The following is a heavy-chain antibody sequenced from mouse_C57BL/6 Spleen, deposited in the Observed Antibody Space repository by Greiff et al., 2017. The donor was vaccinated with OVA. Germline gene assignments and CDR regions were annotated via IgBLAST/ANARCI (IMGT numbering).Heavy chain of an antibody. Sequence: LQESGAELAKPGASVKLSCKASGYTFTSYWMHWVKQRPGQGLEWIGYINPSSGYTKYNQKFKDKATLTADKYSSTAYMQLSSLTYEDSAVYYCARSGYYGSSLYAMDYWGQGTSVTVSS. CDR3: ARSGYYGSSLYAMDY. D-gene: IGHD1-1*01. V-gene: IGHV1-7*01. CDR1: GYTFTSYW. CDR2: INPSSGYT. J-gene: IGHJ4*01.